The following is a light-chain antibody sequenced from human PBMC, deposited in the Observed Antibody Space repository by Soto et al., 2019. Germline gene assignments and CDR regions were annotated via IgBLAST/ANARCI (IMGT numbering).Light chain of an antibody. V-gene: IGKV3-20*01. Sequence: EIVLTQSPGTLSLSPGEKATLSCRASQSVSNTYLAWYQQKPGQAPRLLIYGASGRATGIPDRFSGSGSGTDFALTISRLEPEDFAVYYCQQYASSPRWTFGQGPRWIS. CDR3: QQYASSPRWT. J-gene: IGKJ1*01. CDR1: QSVSNTY. CDR2: GAS.